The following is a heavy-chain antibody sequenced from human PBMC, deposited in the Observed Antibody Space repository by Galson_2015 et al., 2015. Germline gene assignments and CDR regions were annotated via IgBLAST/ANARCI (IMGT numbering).Heavy chain of an antibody. CDR3: ARAVNGWYFDY. CDR1: GGSISSYY. V-gene: IGHV4-59*08. J-gene: IGHJ4*02. D-gene: IGHD6-19*01. CDR2: IYYSGST. Sequence: ETLSLTCTVSGGSISSYYWSWIRQPPGKGLEWIGYIYYSGSTNYNPSLKSRVTISVDTSKNQFSLKLSSVTAADTAVYYCARAVNGWYFDYWGQGTLVTVSS.